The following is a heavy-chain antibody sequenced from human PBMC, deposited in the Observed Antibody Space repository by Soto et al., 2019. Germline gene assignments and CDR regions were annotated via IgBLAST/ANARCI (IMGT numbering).Heavy chain of an antibody. Sequence: LQTMSLTFAASRGDLRGYYWRCIRKSPGKPLEWIGKINHGGRTRYNPSLESRVILSMDTSKNQFSLRLTSVTAADAGLYFCARDGNAFDNYFDFWGNGTLDTV. CDR3: ARDGNAFDNYFDF. D-gene: IGHD3-16*01. CDR2: INHGGRT. J-gene: IGHJ4*01. CDR1: RGDLRGYY. V-gene: IGHV4-34*01.